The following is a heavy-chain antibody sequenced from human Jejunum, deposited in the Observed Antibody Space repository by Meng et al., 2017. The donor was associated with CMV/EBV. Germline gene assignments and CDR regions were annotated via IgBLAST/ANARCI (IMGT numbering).Heavy chain of an antibody. Sequence: VQLVRSGGGEVQRGGALRLSCAASGFTVSSDYMSWGRQAPGKGPEWVSVIYSDETTYYADSVQGRFTISRDNSKNTLYLQMNSLRAEDTAVYYCARRHSGYHDDYWGQGTLVTVSS. V-gene: IGHV3-66*01. D-gene: IGHD3-22*01. J-gene: IGHJ4*02. CDR2: IYSDETT. CDR3: ARRHSGYHDDY. CDR1: GFTVSSDY.